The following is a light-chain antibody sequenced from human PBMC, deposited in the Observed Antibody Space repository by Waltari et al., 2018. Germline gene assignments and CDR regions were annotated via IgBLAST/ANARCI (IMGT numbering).Light chain of an antibody. CDR2: GAS. Sequence: EIVMTQSPATLSLSPGERATISCRASQSVSSSVAWYQQKPGQAPGLLIYGASSRATGIPDRFSGSGSGTDFTLIISSLEPGDVGVYYCLQRSNWPWTFGQGTKVEIK. CDR1: QSVSSS. V-gene: IGKV3D-15*01. J-gene: IGKJ1*01. CDR3: LQRSNWPWT.